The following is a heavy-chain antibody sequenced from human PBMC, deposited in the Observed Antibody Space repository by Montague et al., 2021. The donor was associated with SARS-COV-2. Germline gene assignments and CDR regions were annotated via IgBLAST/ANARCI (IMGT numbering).Heavy chain of an antibody. Sequence: SLRLSCAASGFSFSSYHMNWVRQAPGEGLEWVSSISPSGDYIYSADSLEGRFIISRDNAKNSLYLQMGSLRAEDTAIYYCARASWIVATVPDYWGQGTLVTVSS. CDR3: ARASWIVATVPDY. D-gene: IGHD5-12*01. CDR1: GFSFSSYH. J-gene: IGHJ4*02. CDR2: ISPSGDYI. V-gene: IGHV3-21*01.